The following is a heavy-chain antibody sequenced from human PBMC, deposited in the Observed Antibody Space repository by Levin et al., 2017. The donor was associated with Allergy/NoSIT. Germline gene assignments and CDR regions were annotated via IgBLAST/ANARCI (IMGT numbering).Heavy chain of an antibody. CDR1: GFTFSSYG. CDR3: AKAHIAAAGTEFDY. V-gene: IGHV3-30*18. Sequence: GGSLRLSCAASGFTFSSYGMHWVRQAPGKGLEWVAVISYDGSNKYYADSVKGRFTISRDNSKNTLYLQMNSLRAEDTAVYYCAKAHIAAAGTEFDYWGQGTLVTVSS. J-gene: IGHJ4*02. CDR2: ISYDGSNK. D-gene: IGHD6-13*01.